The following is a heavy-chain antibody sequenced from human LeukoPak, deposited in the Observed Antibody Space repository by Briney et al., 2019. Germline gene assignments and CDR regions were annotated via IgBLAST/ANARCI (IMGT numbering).Heavy chain of an antibody. CDR2: IYYSGST. CDR1: GGSISSSSYY. D-gene: IGHD2-15*01. CDR3: ARDRAGSHLDY. J-gene: IGHJ4*02. Sequence: SETLSLTCTVSGGSISSSSYYRGWIRQPPGKGLEWIGSIYYSGSTYYNPSLKSRVTISVDTSKNQFSLKLSSVTAADTAVYYCARDRAGSHLDYWGQGTLVTVSS. V-gene: IGHV4-39*07.